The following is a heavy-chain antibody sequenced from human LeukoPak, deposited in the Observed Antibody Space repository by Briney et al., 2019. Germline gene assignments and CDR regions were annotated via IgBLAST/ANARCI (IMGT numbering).Heavy chain of an antibody. J-gene: IGHJ6*04. V-gene: IGHV4-30-2*01. CDR2: IYHSGST. D-gene: IGHD4-17*01. CDR1: GGSISSGGNS. CDR3: ARAGGDYYGMDV. Sequence: SETLSLTCAVSGGSISSGGNSWSWIRQPPGKGLEWIGYIYHSGSTYHNPSLKSRVTISVDRSKNQFSLKLSSVTAADTAVYYCARAGGDYYGMDVWGKGTTVTVSS.